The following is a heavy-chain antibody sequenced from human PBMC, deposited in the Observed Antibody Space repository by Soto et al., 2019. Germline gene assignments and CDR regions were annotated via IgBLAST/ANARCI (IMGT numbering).Heavy chain of an antibody. CDR3: ARDWNYFTNYYYYGMDV. Sequence: PGGSLRLSCAASGFTFSSYSMNWVRQAPGKGLEWVSYISSSSSTIYYADSVKGRFTISRDNAKNSLYLQMNSLRDEDTAVYYCARDWNYFTNYYYYGMDVWGQGTTVTVSS. CDR2: ISSSSSTI. J-gene: IGHJ6*02. V-gene: IGHV3-48*02. CDR1: GFTFSSYS. D-gene: IGHD1-7*01.